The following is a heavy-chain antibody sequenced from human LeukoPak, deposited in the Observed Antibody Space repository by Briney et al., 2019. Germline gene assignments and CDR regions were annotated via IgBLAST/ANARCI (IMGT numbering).Heavy chain of an antibody. CDR2: IRGNGGST. V-gene: IGHV3-23*01. D-gene: IGHD3-3*01. CDR3: GRTIYNSAGVGGF. CDR1: GFSFSNYA. Sequence: GGSLRLSCAASGFSFSNYAMNWVRQAPGKGLEWVSSIRGNGGSTYYAASVKGRFIISRDNSKNTLYLQMIGLRAEDTAVYYCGRTIYNSAGVGGFWGQGTLVTVSS. J-gene: IGHJ4*02.